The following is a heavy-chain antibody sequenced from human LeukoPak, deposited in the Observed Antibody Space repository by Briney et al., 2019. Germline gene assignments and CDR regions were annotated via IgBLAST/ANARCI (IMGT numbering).Heavy chain of an antibody. CDR1: GGSISNYY. CDR3: VRHTTSGWYQVVY. V-gene: IGHV4-59*01. J-gene: IGHJ4*02. D-gene: IGHD6-19*01. CDR2: ITYSGST. Sequence: PSETLSLTCTVSGGSISNYYWSWIRQPPWKGLEWIGYITYSGSTDHNPSLKSRVTISVDASKNQFSLKLTSVTAADTAVYYCVRHTTSGWYQVVYWGQGTLVTVSS.